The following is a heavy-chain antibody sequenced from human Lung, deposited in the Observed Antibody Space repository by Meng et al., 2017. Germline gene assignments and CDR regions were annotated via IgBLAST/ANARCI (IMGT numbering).Heavy chain of an antibody. D-gene: IGHD4-11*01. CDR2: INHSGST. J-gene: IGHJ4*02. Sequence: QVQLQQVGAGLLKPSETLSLTGVVSGGSFSDYYWSWIRQPPGKGLEWIGEINHSGSTNYNPSLESRATISVDTSQNNLSLKLSSVTAADSAVYYCARGPTTMAHDFDYWGQGTLVTVSS. CDR3: ARGPTTMAHDFDY. CDR1: GGSFSDYY. V-gene: IGHV4-34*01.